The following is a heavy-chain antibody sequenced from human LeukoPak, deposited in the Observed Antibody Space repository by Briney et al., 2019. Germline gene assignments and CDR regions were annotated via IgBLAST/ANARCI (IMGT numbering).Heavy chain of an antibody. CDR3: AGDRGGGVFDC. J-gene: IGHJ4*02. Sequence: PSQTLSLTCTVSGGSISSGVYYWSWIRQHPGKGLEWIGYIHYSGSTYYNPSLKSRVTISVDTSNNQFSLKLTSVTAADTAVYYCAGDRGGGVFDCWGQGTLVTVSS. V-gene: IGHV4-31*03. CDR2: IHYSGST. CDR1: GGSISSGVYY. D-gene: IGHD3-16*01.